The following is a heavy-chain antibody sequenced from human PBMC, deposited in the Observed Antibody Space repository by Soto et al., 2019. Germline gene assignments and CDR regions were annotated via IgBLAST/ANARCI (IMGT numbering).Heavy chain of an antibody. D-gene: IGHD2-21*02. Sequence: EVQLVESGGGLVKPGGSLRLSCAASGFTFSSYSMNWVRQAPGKGLEWVSSISSSSSYIYYADSVKGRFTISRDNAKNSLYLQMNSLRAEDTAVYYCATPGTCGGDTFDYWGQGTLVTVSS. CDR3: ATPGTCGGDTFDY. J-gene: IGHJ4*02. CDR2: ISSSSSYI. CDR1: GFTFSSYS. V-gene: IGHV3-21*01.